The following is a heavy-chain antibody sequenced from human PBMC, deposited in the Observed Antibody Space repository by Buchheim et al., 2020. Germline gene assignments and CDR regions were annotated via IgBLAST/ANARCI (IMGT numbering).Heavy chain of an antibody. CDR2: IRYTGVDT. V-gene: IGHV3-23*01. CDR1: GFPFSSFA. Sequence: EVQLLESGGGLVQPGGSLRLSCAASGFPFSSFAMSWVRQAPGKGLEYVATIRYTGVDTFYADSVKGRFSISRDNSKNTLFLQMNSLRAEDTAIYYCAKTHIVGWCYDYWGQGTL. D-gene: IGHD4/OR15-4a*01. CDR3: AKTHIVGWCYDY. J-gene: IGHJ4*02.